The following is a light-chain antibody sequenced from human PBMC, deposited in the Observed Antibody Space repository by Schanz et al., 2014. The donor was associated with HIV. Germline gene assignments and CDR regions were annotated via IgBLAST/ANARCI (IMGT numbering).Light chain of an antibody. V-gene: IGKV3-20*01. CDR1: QTVSSNS. Sequence: EIVLTQSPVILSLSPGERATLSCRASQTVSSNSLGWYQQKRGQVPRLLIYSTSRRANGIPDRFSGSGSGTDFTLTISRLEPEDFAVYYCQQYGSSPKTFGQGTKLEIK. CDR2: STS. J-gene: IGKJ2*01. CDR3: QQYGSSPKT.